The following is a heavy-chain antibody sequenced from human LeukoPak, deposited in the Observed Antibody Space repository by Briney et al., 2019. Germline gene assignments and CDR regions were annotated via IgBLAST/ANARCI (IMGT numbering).Heavy chain of an antibody. CDR3: AKDRGCGTSCYGEPDDAFDI. J-gene: IGHJ3*02. CDR2: ISGSGGST. V-gene: IGHV3-23*01. Sequence: GGSLRLSCAASGFTFSSYAMSWVRQAPGKGLEWVSAISGSGGSTYYADSVKGRFTISRDNSKNTLYLQMNSLRAEDTAVYYCAKDRGCGTSCYGEPDDAFDIWGQGTMVTVSS. D-gene: IGHD2-2*01. CDR1: GFTFSSYA.